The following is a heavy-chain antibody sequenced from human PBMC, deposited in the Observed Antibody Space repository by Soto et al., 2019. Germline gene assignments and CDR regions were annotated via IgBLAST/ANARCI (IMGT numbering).Heavy chain of an antibody. CDR3: ARVVVVAATPLYNWFDP. CDR2: IYPGDSDT. CDR1: GYSFTSYW. Sequence: GESLKISCKGSGYSFTSYWIGWVRQMPGKGLEWMGIIYPGDSDTRYSPSFQGQVTISADKSISTAYLQWSSLKASDTAMYYCARVVVVAATPLYNWFDPWGQGTLVTVSS. V-gene: IGHV5-51*01. J-gene: IGHJ5*02. D-gene: IGHD2-15*01.